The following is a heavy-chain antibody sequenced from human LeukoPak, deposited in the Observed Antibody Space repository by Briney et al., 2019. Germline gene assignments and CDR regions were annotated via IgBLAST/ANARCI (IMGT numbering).Heavy chain of an antibody. Sequence: ASVKVSCKASGYTFTTYYMHWVRQAPGQGLEWMGILNPSSGSTSYAQRFQGRVTMTRDTSTSTFYMELRSLKSEDTAVYYCARSSYSSSSSVWGQGTMVTVSS. CDR1: GYTFTTYY. J-gene: IGHJ3*01. CDR3: ARSSYSSSSSV. V-gene: IGHV1-46*01. CDR2: LNPSSGST. D-gene: IGHD6-6*01.